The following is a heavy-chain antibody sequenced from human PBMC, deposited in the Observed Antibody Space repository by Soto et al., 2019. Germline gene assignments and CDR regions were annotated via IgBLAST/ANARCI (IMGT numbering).Heavy chain of an antibody. CDR3: ARGNHRWLQLWYFDL. V-gene: IGHV1-69*12. J-gene: IGHJ2*01. CDR1: GGTFSSYT. CDR2: IIPIFGTV. D-gene: IGHD5-12*01. Sequence: QVQLVQSGAEVKKPGSSVTVSCKASGGTFSSYTISWVRQAPGQGLEWMGGIIPIFGTVNYAQKFQGRVTITADESTSTAYMELSSLRSEDTAVYYCARGNHRWLQLWYFDLWGRCTLVTVSS.